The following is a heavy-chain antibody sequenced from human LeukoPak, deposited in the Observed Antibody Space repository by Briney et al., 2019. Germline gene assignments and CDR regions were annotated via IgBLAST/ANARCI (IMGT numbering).Heavy chain of an antibody. CDR1: GFTFSSYW. CDR3: TTPNGSPRRDAFDI. CDR2: IKSKADGGIT. V-gene: IGHV3-15*01. Sequence: GGSLRLSCAASGFTFSSYWMSWVRQAPGKGLEWVGRIKSKADGGITDYAAPVKGRFTISRDDSKDTLFLQMNSLKTGDTAIYYCTTPNGSPRRDAFDIWGQGTMVTVSS. J-gene: IGHJ3*02. D-gene: IGHD1-26*01.